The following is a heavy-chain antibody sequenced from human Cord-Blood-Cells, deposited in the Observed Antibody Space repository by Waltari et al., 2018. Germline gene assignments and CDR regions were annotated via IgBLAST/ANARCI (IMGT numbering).Heavy chain of an antibody. J-gene: IGHJ4*02. D-gene: IGHD3-10*01. CDR3: AREVPGVYYFDY. V-gene: IGHV3-53*01. CDR1: GFTVSSNY. CDR2: ISSGGSA. Sequence: EVQLVESGGGLIQPGGSLRLSCAASGFTVSSNYMSWVRQAPGKGLEWVSVISSGGSAYYADSVKGRFTISRDNSKNTLYLQMNSLRAEDTAVYYCAREVPGVYYFDYWGQGTLVTVSS.